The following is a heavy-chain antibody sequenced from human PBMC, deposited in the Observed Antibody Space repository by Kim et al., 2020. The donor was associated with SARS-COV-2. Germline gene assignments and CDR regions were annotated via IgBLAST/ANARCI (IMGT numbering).Heavy chain of an antibody. D-gene: IGHD3-9*01. Sequence: SETLSLTCTVSGGSISSYYWSWIRQPPGKGLEWIGYIYYSGSTNYNPSLKSRVTISVDTSKNQFSLKLSSVTAADTAVYYCARDLADFDWYYPAGAFDIWGQGTMVTVSS. J-gene: IGHJ3*02. CDR3: ARDLADFDWYYPAGAFDI. CDR1: GGSISSYY. V-gene: IGHV4-59*01. CDR2: IYYSGST.